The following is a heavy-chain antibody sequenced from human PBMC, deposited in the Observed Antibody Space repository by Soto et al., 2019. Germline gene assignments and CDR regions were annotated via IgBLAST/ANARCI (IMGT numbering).Heavy chain of an antibody. Sequence: EVQLVESGGGLVKPGGSLRLSCAASGFTFSSYSMNWVRQAPGKGLEWVSSISSSSSYIYYADSVKGRFTISRDNAKNSLYLQMNSLRAEDTAVYYCARAPDIVVVVAAIDYWGQGTLVTVSS. D-gene: IGHD2-15*01. J-gene: IGHJ4*02. CDR1: GFTFSSYS. CDR3: ARAPDIVVVVAAIDY. CDR2: ISSSSSYI. V-gene: IGHV3-21*01.